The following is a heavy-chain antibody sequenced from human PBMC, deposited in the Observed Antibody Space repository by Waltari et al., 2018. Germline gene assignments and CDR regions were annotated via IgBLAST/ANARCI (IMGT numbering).Heavy chain of an antibody. CDR1: GFTFSSYW. V-gene: IGHV3-7*01. CDR2: IKQDGSEK. J-gene: IGHJ6*02. D-gene: IGHD2-2*01. Sequence: EVQLVESGGGLVQPGGSLRLSCAASGFTFSSYWMSWVRQAPGKGLEWVANIKQDGSEKYYVDSVKGRFTISRDNAKNSLYLQMNSLRAEDTAVYYCARSPEVVVRLPAYGMDVWGQGTTVTVSS. CDR3: ARSPEVVVRLPAYGMDV.